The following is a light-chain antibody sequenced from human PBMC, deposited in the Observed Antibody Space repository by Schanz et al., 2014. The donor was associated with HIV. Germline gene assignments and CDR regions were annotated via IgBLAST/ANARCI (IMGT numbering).Light chain of an antibody. Sequence: QSALTQPRSVSGSPGQSVTISCTGTSSDVGGYNFISWYQQHPGKAPRLIIYDINQRPSGVSDRFSGSKSANTASLTISGLQPDDEADYYCTSYTTNRTVAFGGGTKLTVL. V-gene: IGLV2-11*01. CDR3: TSYTTNRTVA. J-gene: IGLJ2*01. CDR2: DIN. CDR1: SSDVGGYNF.